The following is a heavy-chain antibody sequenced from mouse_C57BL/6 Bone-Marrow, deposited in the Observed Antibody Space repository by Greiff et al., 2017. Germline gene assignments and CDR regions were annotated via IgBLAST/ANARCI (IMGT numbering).Heavy chain of an antibody. V-gene: IGHV1-55*01. Sequence: QVQLQQPGAELVKPGASVKMSCKASGYTFTSYWITWVKQRPGQGLEWIGDIYPTSGRTNYNEKFKSKAIRTVDTSSNTAYMQLSSLTSEDSAVFYCARSGPLGRSFDYWGQGTTLIVSS. CDR2: IYPTSGRT. CDR3: ARSGPLGRSFDY. D-gene: IGHD4-1*01. J-gene: IGHJ2*01. CDR1: GYTFTSYW.